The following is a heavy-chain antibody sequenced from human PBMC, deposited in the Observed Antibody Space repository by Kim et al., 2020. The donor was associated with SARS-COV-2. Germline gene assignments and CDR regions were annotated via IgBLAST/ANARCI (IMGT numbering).Heavy chain of an antibody. D-gene: IGHD3-10*01. V-gene: IGHV4-34*01. J-gene: IGHJ6*02. Sequence: SRVTISVDTSKNQFSLKLSSVTAADTAVYYCARGLTMVRGVIIHYYGMDVWGQGTTVTVSS. CDR3: ARGLTMVRGVIIHYYGMDV.